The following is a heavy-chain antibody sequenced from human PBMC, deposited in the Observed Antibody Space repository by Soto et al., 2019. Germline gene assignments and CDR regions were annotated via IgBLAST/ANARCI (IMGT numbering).Heavy chain of an antibody. D-gene: IGHD2-21*02. CDR3: ARDKGEYCGGDCYSTWFDP. V-gene: IGHV1-18*01. Sequence: QVQLVQSGAEVKKPGASVKVSCKASGYTFTSYGISWVRQAPGQGLEWMGWSSGYNGNTNYAQKLQGRVTMTTDTSTSTAYMELRSLRSDDTAVYYCARDKGEYCGGDCYSTWFDPWGQGTLVTVSS. J-gene: IGHJ5*02. CDR2: SSGYNGNT. CDR1: GYTFTSYG.